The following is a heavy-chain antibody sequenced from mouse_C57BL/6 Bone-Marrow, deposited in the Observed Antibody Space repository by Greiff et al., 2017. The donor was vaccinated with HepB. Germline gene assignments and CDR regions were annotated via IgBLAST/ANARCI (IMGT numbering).Heavy chain of an antibody. D-gene: IGHD1-1*01. J-gene: IGHJ2*01. CDR2: INPNNGGT. CDR3: AIITTVVANYFDY. Sequence: VQLQQSGPELVKPGASVKMSCKASGYTFTDYNMHWVKQSHGKSLEWIGYINPNNGGTSYNQKFKGKATLTVNKSSSTAYMELRSLTSEDSALYYCAIITTVVANYFDYWGQGTTLTVSS. CDR1: GYTFTDYN. V-gene: IGHV1-22*01.